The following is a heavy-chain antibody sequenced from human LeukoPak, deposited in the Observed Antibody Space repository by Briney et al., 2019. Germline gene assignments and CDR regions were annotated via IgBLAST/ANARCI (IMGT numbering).Heavy chain of an antibody. D-gene: IGHD5-12*01. CDR3: ARGGYSGYTPGST. V-gene: IGHV1-46*01. J-gene: IGHJ4*02. CDR1: GYNFTGYY. Sequence: ASVKVSCKASGYNFTGYYMHWVRQAPGQGLEWMGIINPSGGSTSYAQKFQGRVTMTRDMSTSTVYMELSSLRSEDTAVYYCARGGYSGYTPGSTWGQGTLVTVSS. CDR2: INPSGGST.